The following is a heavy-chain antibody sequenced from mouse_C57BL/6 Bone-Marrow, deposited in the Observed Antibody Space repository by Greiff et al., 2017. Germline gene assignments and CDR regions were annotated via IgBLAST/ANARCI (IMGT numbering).Heavy chain of an antibody. J-gene: IGHJ1*03. Sequence: EVQLQQSGTVLARPGASVKMSCKTSGYTFTSYWMHWVKQRPGQGLEWIGAIYPGNSDTSYNQKFKGKAKLTAVTSASTAYMELSSLTNEDSAVYYCTRSTTVVAEDWYFDVWGTGTTVTVSS. D-gene: IGHD1-1*01. CDR3: TRSTTVVAEDWYFDV. V-gene: IGHV1-5*01. CDR2: IYPGNSDT. CDR1: GYTFTSYW.